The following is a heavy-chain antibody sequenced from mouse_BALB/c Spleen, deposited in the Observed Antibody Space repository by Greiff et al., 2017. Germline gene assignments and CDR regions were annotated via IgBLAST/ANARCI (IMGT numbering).Heavy chain of an antibody. Sequence: VQLQQSGAELARPGASVKMSCKASGYTFTSYTMHWVQQRPGQGLEWIGYINPSSGYTNYNQKFKDKATLTADKSSSTAYMQLSSLTSEDSAVYYCARWLLPSWFAYWGQGTLVTVSA. J-gene: IGHJ3*01. V-gene: IGHV1-4*01. CDR3: ARWLLPSWFAY. CDR2: INPSSGYT. CDR1: GYTFTSYT. D-gene: IGHD2-3*01.